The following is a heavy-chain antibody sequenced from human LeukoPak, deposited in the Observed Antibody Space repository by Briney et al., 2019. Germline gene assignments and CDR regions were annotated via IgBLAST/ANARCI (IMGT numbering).Heavy chain of an antibody. CDR3: GKHYGDYDYYFDY. V-gene: IGHV3-23*01. J-gene: IGHJ4*02. Sequence: PGGSLRLSCAASGFTFSSYAMSWVRQAPGKGLEWVSAISGSGGSTYYADSVKGRSTISRDNSKNTLYLQMNSLRAEDTAVYYCGKHYGDYDYYFDYWGQGTLVTVSS. CDR1: GFTFSSYA. CDR2: ISGSGGST. D-gene: IGHD4-17*01.